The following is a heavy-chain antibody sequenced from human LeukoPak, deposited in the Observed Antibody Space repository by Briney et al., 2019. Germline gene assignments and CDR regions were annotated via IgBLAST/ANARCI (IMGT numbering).Heavy chain of an antibody. CDR2: IKQDGSEK. CDR3: AREEVVPAAMAYYYYYYMDV. CDR1: GFTFRSYW. J-gene: IGHJ6*03. D-gene: IGHD2-2*01. V-gene: IGHV3-7*01. Sequence: GGSLRLSCVASGFTFRSYWMSWVRQAPGKGLEWVANIKQDGSEKYYVDSVKGRFTISRDNAKNSLYLQMNSLRAEDTAVYYCAREEVVPAAMAYYYYYYMDVWGKGTTVTVPS.